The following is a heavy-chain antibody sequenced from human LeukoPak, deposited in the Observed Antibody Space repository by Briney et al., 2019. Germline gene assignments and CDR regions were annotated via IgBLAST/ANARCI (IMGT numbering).Heavy chain of an antibody. J-gene: IGHJ6*03. CDR2: IYYSGST. D-gene: IGHD6-6*01. Sequence: SETLSLTCTVSGGSISSSSYYWGWIRQPPGKGLEWIGGIYYSGSTYYNPSLKSRVTISVDTSKNQFSLKLSSVTAADTAVYYCARTPRGYSSSFLYYYYMDVWGKGTTVTVSS. V-gene: IGHV4-39*07. CDR1: GGSISSSSYY. CDR3: ARTPRGYSSSFLYYYYMDV.